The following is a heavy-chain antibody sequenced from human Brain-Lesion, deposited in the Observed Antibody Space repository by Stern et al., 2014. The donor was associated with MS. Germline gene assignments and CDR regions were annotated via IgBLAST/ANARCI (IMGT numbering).Heavy chain of an antibody. CDR2: IYYSGNT. Sequence: QLQESGPGLVKPSETLSLTCTVAGGSVSSTSYAWAWTRQPPGKGLEWIGTIYYSGNTSYSPSLQSRLTISLDTSKNQVFLQLSFLTAADTAVYYCAGEEDIRYCSGGSCTGNWFDPWGQGTLVTVSS. V-gene: IGHV4-39*01. J-gene: IGHJ5*02. CDR3: AGEEDIRYCSGGSCTGNWFDP. D-gene: IGHD2-15*01. CDR1: GGSVSSTSYA.